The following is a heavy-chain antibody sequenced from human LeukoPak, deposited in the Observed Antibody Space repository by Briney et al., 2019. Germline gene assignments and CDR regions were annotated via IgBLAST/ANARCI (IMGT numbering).Heavy chain of an antibody. CDR3: AKVRVGATTEPDY. CDR2: ISGSGGNT. V-gene: IGHV3-23*01. J-gene: IGHJ4*02. CDR1: GFTFSNYA. D-gene: IGHD1-26*01. Sequence: GGSLRLSCAASGFTFSNYAMSWVRQAPGKGLEWVSVISGSGGNTYYADSVKGRFTISRDNSKNTLYLQMNSLRAEDTAVYYCAKVRVGATTEPDYWGQGTLVTVSS.